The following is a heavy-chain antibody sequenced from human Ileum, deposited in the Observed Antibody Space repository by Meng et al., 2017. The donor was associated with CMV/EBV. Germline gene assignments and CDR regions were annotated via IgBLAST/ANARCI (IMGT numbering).Heavy chain of an antibody. Sequence: SETLSLTCSVSGASLTPDYWSWIRQSPGKGLEWIGYIYFTGSTKYNPSLKSRVTISVDTSKNEFSLNLRSVTAADTAVYYCARAPDPFGGMIPYPYGMDVWGQGTTVTGAS. CDR1: GASLTPDY. J-gene: IGHJ6*01. CDR3: ARAPDPFGGMIPYPYGMDV. V-gene: IGHV4-59*13. D-gene: IGHD3-3*01. CDR2: IYFTGST.